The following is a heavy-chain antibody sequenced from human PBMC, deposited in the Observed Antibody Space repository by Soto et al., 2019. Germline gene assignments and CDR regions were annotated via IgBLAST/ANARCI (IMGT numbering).Heavy chain of an antibody. CDR1: GDSVSSNSAA. CDR3: TKWKGDGRTYKGMDF. CDR2: AYYMSQWLY. D-gene: IGHD2-21*02. Sequence: SQTLSLTCAISGDSVSSNSAAWNWIRQSPSRGLEWLGRAYYMSQWLYDSAVSVRSRITVIPDTSKNQFFLQLNSVTPEDTPLYYCTKWKGDGRTYKGMDFWGQGATVP. J-gene: IGHJ6*02. V-gene: IGHV6-1*01.